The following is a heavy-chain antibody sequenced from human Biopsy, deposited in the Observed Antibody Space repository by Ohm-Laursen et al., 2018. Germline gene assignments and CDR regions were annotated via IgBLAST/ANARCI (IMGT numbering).Heavy chain of an antibody. D-gene: IGHD3-22*01. CDR3: AAYYYDSSGYFYAFHY. V-gene: IGHV4-59*08. Sequence: GTLSFTCSVSGVSISSYFWSWIRQPLGKGLEWIGYVSYSGNTKYNPSLKSRVIISADTSKNQFSLKLSSVTAADTAMYYCAAYYYDSSGYFYAFHYWGQGTLVTVSS. J-gene: IGHJ4*02. CDR1: GVSISSYF. CDR2: VSYSGNT.